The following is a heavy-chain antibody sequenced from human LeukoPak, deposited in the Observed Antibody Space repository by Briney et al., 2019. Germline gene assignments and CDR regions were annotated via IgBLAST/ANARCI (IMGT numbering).Heavy chain of an antibody. J-gene: IGHJ4*02. CDR2: IKSKTDGGTT. D-gene: IGHD4-17*01. CDR1: GFTFSNAW. Sequence: PGGSLRLSCAASGFTFSNAWMSWVRQAPAKGLEWVGCIKSKTDGGTTDYAAPVKGRFTISRDDSKNTLYLQMNSLKTEDTAVYYCTTGGTVTFDYWGQGTLVTVSS. V-gene: IGHV3-15*01. CDR3: TTGGTVTFDY.